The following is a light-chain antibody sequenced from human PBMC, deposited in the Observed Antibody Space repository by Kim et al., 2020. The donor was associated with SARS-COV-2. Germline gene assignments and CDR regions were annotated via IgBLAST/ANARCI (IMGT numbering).Light chain of an antibody. J-gene: IGKJ1*01. CDR1: QTISSSS. CDR3: QHYGTSPTWT. Sequence: ESVLKQSPGTLSLSPGERATLSCRASQTISSSSLAWYQQKPGQAPRLLIYGAFSRATGIPDRFSGSGSGTDFTLTISRLEPEDFAVYYCQHYGTSPTWTFGQGTKVDIK. V-gene: IGKV3-20*01. CDR2: GAF.